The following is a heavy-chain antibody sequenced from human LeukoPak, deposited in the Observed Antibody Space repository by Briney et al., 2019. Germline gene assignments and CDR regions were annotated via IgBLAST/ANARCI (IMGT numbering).Heavy chain of an antibody. CDR2: ISSGGSTI. CDR1: GFNFYSFT. D-gene: IGHD6-25*01. CDR3: ATTTSSGWVPFDY. Sequence: PGGSLRLSCVASGFNFYSFTMSWVRQAPGKGLEWVSYISSGGSTIYYRDSVKGRFTISRDNDKNSLYLQMNSLSAEDTAVYYCATTTSSGWVPFDYWGQETLVAVSS. V-gene: IGHV3-48*01. J-gene: IGHJ4*02.